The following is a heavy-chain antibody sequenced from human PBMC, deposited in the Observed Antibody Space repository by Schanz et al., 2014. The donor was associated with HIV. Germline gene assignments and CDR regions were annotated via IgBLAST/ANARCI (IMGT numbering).Heavy chain of an antibody. V-gene: IGHV3-23*01. CDR2: TLKRDANR. D-gene: IGHD2-2*01. Sequence: EVQLLESGGGLVQPGGSLRLSCAASGFTFSSYVMSWVRQAPGKGLEWVSATLKRDANRYYADSVKGRFTISRDNSKNTLHLQMNSLRAEDTAVYYCAKGNWDCSSTNCPLSDAFDVWGQGTMVTVSS. J-gene: IGHJ3*01. CDR1: GFTFSSYV. CDR3: AKGNWDCSSTNCPLSDAFDV.